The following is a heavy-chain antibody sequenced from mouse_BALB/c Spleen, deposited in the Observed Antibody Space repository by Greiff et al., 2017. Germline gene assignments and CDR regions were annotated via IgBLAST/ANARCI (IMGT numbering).Heavy chain of an antibody. CDR1: GYSFTGYF. J-gene: IGHJ1*01. CDR3: GKRGEISLWYIDV. Sequence: VQLQQSGPELVKPGASVKISCKASGYSFTGYFMNWVKQSHGKSLEWIGRIYPYNGDTYYNQKFKGKATLTVDKSSSTVHMELLSLTSEDSAVYYCGKRGEISLWYIDVWGAGTTVTVSS. CDR2: IYPYNGDT. D-gene: IGHD6-1*01. V-gene: IGHV1-37*01.